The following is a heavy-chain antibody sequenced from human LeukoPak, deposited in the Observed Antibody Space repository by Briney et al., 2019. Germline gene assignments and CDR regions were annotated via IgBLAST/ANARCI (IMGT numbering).Heavy chain of an antibody. CDR1: GFTFSSYW. D-gene: IGHD3-22*01. Sequence: GGSLRLSCAASGFTFSSYWMSWVRQAPGKGLEWVSAISGSGGSTYYADSVKGRFTISRDNSKNTLYLQMNSLRAEDTAVYYCANQIVVAALDYYGMDVWGQGTTVTVSS. CDR3: ANQIVVAALDYYGMDV. J-gene: IGHJ6*02. V-gene: IGHV3-23*01. CDR2: ISGSGGST.